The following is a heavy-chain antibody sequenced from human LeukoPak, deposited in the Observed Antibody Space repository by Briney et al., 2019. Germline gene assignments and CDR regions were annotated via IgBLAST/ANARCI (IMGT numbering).Heavy chain of an antibody. V-gene: IGHV3-23*01. J-gene: IGHJ4*02. CDR3: AKDTGQQLVGGFDY. Sequence: GGSLRLSCAASGFTFGICGMTWVRQAPGKGLEWVSGINGGGDHTYYAESVKGRFTMSRDNSKNTLYLQMNSLRAEDTAVYYCAKDTGQQLVGGFDYWGQGTLVTVSS. CDR2: INGGGDHT. CDR1: GFTFGICG. D-gene: IGHD6-13*01.